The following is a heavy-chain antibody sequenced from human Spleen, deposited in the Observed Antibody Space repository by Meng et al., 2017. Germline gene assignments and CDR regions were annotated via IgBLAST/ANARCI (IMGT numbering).Heavy chain of an antibody. V-gene: IGHV4-39*07. D-gene: IGHD2/OR15-2a*01. CDR2: IYYSGST. CDR1: GGSISGSSYY. Sequence: RGAGHGLGKPSGTHALTCLVPGGSISGSSYYWGWIRQPPGKGLEWIGSIYYSGSTYYNPSLKSRVTISVDTSKNQFSLKLSSVTAADTAVYYCARELPASTREPFDPWGQGTLVTVSS. J-gene: IGHJ5*02. CDR3: ARELPASTREPFDP.